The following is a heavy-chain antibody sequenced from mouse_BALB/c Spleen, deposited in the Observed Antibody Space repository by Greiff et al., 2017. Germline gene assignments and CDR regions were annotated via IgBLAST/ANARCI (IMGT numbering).Heavy chain of an antibody. Sequence: DVMLVESGGGLVKPGGSLKLSCAASGFTFSSYTMSWVRQTPEKRLEWVATISSGGGNTYYPDSVKGRFTISRDNAKNNLYLQMSSLRSEDTALYYCARYAMDYWGQGTSVTVSS. CDR1: GFTFSSYT. CDR2: ISSGGGNT. J-gene: IGHJ4*01. V-gene: IGHV5-9*03. CDR3: ARYAMDY.